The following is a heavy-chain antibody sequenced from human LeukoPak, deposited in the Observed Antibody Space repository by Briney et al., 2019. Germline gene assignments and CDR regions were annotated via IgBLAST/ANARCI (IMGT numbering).Heavy chain of an antibody. CDR3: ARMYCSSTSCYPNIPYYFDY. CDR1: GGSISSYY. J-gene: IGHJ4*02. CDR2: IYYSGST. D-gene: IGHD2-2*01. Sequence: SETLSLTCTVSGGSISSYYWSWIRQPPGKGLEWMGYIYYSGSTNYNPSLKSRVTISVDTSKNQFSPKLSSVTAADTAVYYCARMYCSSTSCYPNIPYYFDYWGQGTLVTVSS. V-gene: IGHV4-59*08.